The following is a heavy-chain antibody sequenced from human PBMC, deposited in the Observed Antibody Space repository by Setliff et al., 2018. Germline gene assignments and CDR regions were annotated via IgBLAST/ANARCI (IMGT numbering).Heavy chain of an antibody. V-gene: IGHV1-46*01. Sequence: ASVKVSCKASGYTFTTYYMHWVRQAPGQGLEWMGIINPSGGYANYAQKFQGRVTMTRDTSTYTVYMELRSLRPDDTALYYCVRSSAPQIVLAADFDRWGQGTLVTVSS. J-gene: IGHJ4*02. D-gene: IGHD2-8*02. CDR2: INPSGGYA. CDR1: GYTFTTYY. CDR3: VRSSAPQIVLAADFDR.